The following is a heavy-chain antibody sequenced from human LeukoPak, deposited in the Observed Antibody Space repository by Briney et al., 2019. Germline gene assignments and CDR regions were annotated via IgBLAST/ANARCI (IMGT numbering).Heavy chain of an antibody. CDR2: INKPGIEK. V-gene: IGHV3-7*04. D-gene: IGHD3-10*01. J-gene: IGHJ4*02. Sequence: PGGSLRLSCAASGFSFDNYWMTWVRQAPGKGLEWVASINKPGIEKYYVDSVKGRFTISRDNAKESLSLQMNSLRAEDTAVYYCVRGRAYYGSGISSHFWGQGTLVSVSS. CDR1: GFSFDNYW. CDR3: VRGRAYYGSGISSHF.